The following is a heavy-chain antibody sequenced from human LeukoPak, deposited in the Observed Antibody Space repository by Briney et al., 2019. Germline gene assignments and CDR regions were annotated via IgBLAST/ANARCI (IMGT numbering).Heavy chain of an antibody. V-gene: IGHV3-21*01. CDR3: ARDPRGDYVFDY. CDR1: GFTFSSYS. J-gene: IGHJ4*02. Sequence: GGSLRLSCAASGFTFSSYSMNWVRQAPGKGLEWVSSISSSSSYIYYADSVKGRFTISRDNAKNSLYLQMNSLRAEDAAVYYCARDPRGDYVFDYWGQGTLVTVSS. D-gene: IGHD4-17*01. CDR2: ISSSSSYI.